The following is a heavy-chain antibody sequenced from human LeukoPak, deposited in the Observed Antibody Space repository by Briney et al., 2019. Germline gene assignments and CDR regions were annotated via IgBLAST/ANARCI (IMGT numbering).Heavy chain of an antibody. CDR2: IIPIFGTA. J-gene: IGHJ4*02. CDR3: ARELGGGTDY. D-gene: IGHD3-16*01. CDR1: GGTFRSYA. V-gene: IGHV1-69*01. Sequence: ASVKVSCKASGGTFRSYAISWVRQAPGQGLEWMGGIIPIFGTANYAQKFQGRVTITADESTSTAYMELSSLRSEDTAVYYCARELGGGTDYWGQGTLVTVSS.